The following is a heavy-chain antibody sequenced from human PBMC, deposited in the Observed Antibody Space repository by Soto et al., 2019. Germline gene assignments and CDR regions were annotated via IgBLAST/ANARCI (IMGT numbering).Heavy chain of an antibody. CDR2: IYGGGTT. Sequence: EVQLVESGGGLIQPGGSLRLSCAASGFAVSSKYMTWVRQAPGKGLEWVSVIYGGGTTYYADSVKGRFTISRDTSKNTLYLQMTSLRAEDTAAYYCVQTTGWPGFDFWGQGTLVTVSS. D-gene: IGHD6-19*01. CDR3: VQTTGWPGFDF. V-gene: IGHV3-53*01. CDR1: GFAVSSKY. J-gene: IGHJ4*02.